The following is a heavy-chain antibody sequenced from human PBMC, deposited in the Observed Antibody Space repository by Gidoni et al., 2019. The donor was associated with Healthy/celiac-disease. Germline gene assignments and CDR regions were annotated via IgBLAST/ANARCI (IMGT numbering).Heavy chain of an antibody. Sequence: QVQLVQSGAEVKKPGASVTVSCKASGYTFTGYYMHWVRQAPGQGLEWMGRINPNRGGTNYAQKFQGRVTMTRDTSISTAYMELSRLRSDDTAVYYGAREGGGYWQLGADYWGQGTLVTVSS. CDR2: INPNRGGT. CDR1: GYTFTGYY. D-gene: IGHD3-10*01. CDR3: AREGGGYWQLGADY. V-gene: IGHV1-2*06. J-gene: IGHJ4*02.